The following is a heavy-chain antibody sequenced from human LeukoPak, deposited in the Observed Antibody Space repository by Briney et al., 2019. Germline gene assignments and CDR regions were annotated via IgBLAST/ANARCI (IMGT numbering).Heavy chain of an antibody. J-gene: IGHJ4*02. D-gene: IGHD6-19*01. CDR3: ARLRVAVIDY. CDR1: GGSISSSSYY. Sequence: PSETLSLTCTVSGGSISSSSYYWGWIRQPPGKGLEWIGSIYYSGSTYYNPSLKSRVTISVDTSKNQFSLKLSSVTAAGTAVYYCARLRVAVIDYWGQGTLVTVSS. V-gene: IGHV4-39*01. CDR2: IYYSGST.